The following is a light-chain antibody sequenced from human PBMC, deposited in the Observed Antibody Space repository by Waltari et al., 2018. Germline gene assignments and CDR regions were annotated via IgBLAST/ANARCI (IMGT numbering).Light chain of an antibody. CDR3: QQRSNWPPMYT. J-gene: IGKJ2*01. Sequence: EIVLTQSPATLSLSPGERATLSCRASQRVSSYLAWYQQKPGQAPRLLIYDASNRATGIPARFSGSGSVTDFTLTISSLEPEDFAVYYCQQRSNWPPMYTFGQGTKLEIK. CDR2: DAS. CDR1: QRVSSY. V-gene: IGKV3-11*01.